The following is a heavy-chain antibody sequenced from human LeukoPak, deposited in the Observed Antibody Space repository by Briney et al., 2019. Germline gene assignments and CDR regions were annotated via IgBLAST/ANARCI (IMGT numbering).Heavy chain of an antibody. V-gene: IGHV3-7*04. CDR3: ARWYGGSGSWVLDV. D-gene: IGHD3-10*01. Sequence: GGSLRLSCAASGFSISNYWMSWVRQAPGKGLEWVANIKQDGREKKYVDSVKGRFSISRDNAKNSLYLQIYSLRVEDTAGYYCARWYGGSGSWVLDVWGRGTTVTVSS. CDR1: GFSISNYW. CDR2: IKQDGREK. J-gene: IGHJ6*02.